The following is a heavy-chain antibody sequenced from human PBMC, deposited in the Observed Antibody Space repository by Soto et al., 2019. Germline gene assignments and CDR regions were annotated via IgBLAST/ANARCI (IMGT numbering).Heavy chain of an antibody. J-gene: IGHJ5*02. CDR2: INPKSGVT. V-gene: IGHV1-2*02. Sequence: QVQLMQSGAEVEKPGASVKVSCEASGYSFTGFWIHWVRQAPGQGLEWMGWINPKSGVTNYAQKFQGRVTMTRNTSISTAHMQLSGLRSEDTAIYYCARSPILGASNHWFDPWGQGTLVTVSS. CDR1: GYSFTGFW. D-gene: IGHD1-26*01. CDR3: ARSPILGASNHWFDP.